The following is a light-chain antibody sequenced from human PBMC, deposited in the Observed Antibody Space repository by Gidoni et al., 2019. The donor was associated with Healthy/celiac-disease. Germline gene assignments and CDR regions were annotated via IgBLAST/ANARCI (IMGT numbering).Light chain of an antibody. CDR3: SAWDSSLSAVV. CDR2: RNT. CDR1: SNNVGNQG. J-gene: IGLJ2*01. Sequence: QAGLTQPPSVSKGLRQTATLTCTGNSNNVGNQGAAWLQQHQGHPPKLLSYRNTNRPSGISERFSASRSGTTASLTITGLQPEDEADYYCSAWDSSLSAVVFGGGTKLTVL. V-gene: IGLV10-54*04.